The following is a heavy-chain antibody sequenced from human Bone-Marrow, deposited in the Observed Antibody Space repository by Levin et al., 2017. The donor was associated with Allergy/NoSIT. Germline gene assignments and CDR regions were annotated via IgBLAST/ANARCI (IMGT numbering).Heavy chain of an antibody. CDR3: VVVVFGY. CDR1: GFTFDHFA. D-gene: IGHD3-22*01. Sequence: PGGSLRLSCAASGFTFDHFAMHWVRQAPGKGLEWVSGISWNSGNIYYADSVQGRFTISRDNDKKSLYLQMNSLRAEDTAFYYCVVVVFGYWGQGTLVTVSS. J-gene: IGHJ4*02. CDR2: ISWNSGNI. V-gene: IGHV3-9*01.